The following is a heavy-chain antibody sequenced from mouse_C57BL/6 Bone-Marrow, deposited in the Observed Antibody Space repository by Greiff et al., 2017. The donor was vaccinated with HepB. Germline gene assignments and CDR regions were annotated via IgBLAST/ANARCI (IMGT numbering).Heavy chain of an antibody. Sequence: VHVKQSGAELVRPGASVKLSCTASGFNIKDDYMHWVKQRPEQGLEWIGWIDPENGDTEYASKFQGKATITADTSSNTAYLQLSSLTSEDTAVYYCTTCYYGSSYWYFDVWGTGTTVTVSS. CDR1: GFNIKDDY. V-gene: IGHV14-4*01. CDR2: IDPENGDT. D-gene: IGHD1-1*01. J-gene: IGHJ1*03. CDR3: TTCYYGSSYWYFDV.